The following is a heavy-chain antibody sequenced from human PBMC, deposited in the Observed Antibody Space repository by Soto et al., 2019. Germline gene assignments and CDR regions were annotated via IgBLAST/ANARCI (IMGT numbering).Heavy chain of an antibody. Sequence: QVQLVQSGAEVKKPGASVKVSCKASGYTFTSYGISWVRQAPGQGLEWMGWISAYNGNTNYAQKLQGRVTMTTDTSTSTAYMELRSLRSDDTAVSYCARETVTTGWYYYGMDVWGQGTTVTVSS. J-gene: IGHJ6*02. CDR2: ISAYNGNT. D-gene: IGHD4-17*01. V-gene: IGHV1-18*01. CDR1: GYTFTSYG. CDR3: ARETVTTGWYYYGMDV.